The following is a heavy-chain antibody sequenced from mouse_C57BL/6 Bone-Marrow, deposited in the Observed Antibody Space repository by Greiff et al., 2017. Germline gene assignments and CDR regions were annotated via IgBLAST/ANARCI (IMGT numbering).Heavy chain of an antibody. CDR1: GYTFTSYW. Sequence: QVQLQQPGAELVKPGASVKLSCKASGYTFTSYWMHWVKQRPGQGLEWIGMIHPNSGSTNYNEKFKSKATLTVDKSSSTAYMQLSSLTSEDSAVYYCARSHYDYEHYAMDYWGQGTSVTVSS. CDR3: ARSHYDYEHYAMDY. D-gene: IGHD2-4*01. CDR2: IHPNSGST. V-gene: IGHV1-64*01. J-gene: IGHJ4*01.